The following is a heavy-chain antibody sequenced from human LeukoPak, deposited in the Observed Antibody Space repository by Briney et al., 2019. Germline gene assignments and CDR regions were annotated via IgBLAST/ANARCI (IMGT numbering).Heavy chain of an antibody. J-gene: IGHJ5*02. CDR1: GFIFSGYS. CDR2: ISSDESKK. V-gene: IGHV3-30*03. D-gene: IGHD3-3*01. CDR3: ARDFGVIRRS. Sequence: PGGSLRLSCAASGFIFSGYSMNWVRQAPGKGLEWVAVISSDESKKYYADSVKGRFTISRDNAKNSLYLQMSSLRPEDTAVYYCARDFGVIRRSWGQGTLVSVSS.